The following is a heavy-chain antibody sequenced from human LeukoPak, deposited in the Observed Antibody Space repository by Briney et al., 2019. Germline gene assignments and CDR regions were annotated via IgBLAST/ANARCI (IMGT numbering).Heavy chain of an antibody. CDR2: TSYSGTN. Sequence: KTSETLSLTCTVSGDSVSSSSYYWGCIRQPPGKGLEWIGSTSYSGTNYNNPSLKSRVSISIDTSKNQFSVKLTSVTAADTAMYYCASLGTLRSWGQGTLVTVSS. CDR3: ASLGTLRS. D-gene: IGHD7-27*01. J-gene: IGHJ5*02. V-gene: IGHV4-39*01. CDR1: GDSVSSSSYY.